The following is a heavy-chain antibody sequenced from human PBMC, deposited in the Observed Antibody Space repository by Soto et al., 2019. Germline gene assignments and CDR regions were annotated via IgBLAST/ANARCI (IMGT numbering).Heavy chain of an antibody. V-gene: IGHV3-33*08. D-gene: IGHD2-15*01. CDR3: ASEYCSGGSCYYYGMDV. Sequence: GGSLRLSCAASGFTFNTYGMHWVRQAPGKGLEWVAVIWYDGSNKYYADSVKGRFTISRDNSKNTLYLQMNSLRAEDTAVYYCASEYCSGGSCYYYGMDVWGQGTTVTVSS. J-gene: IGHJ6*02. CDR2: IWYDGSNK. CDR1: GFTFNTYG.